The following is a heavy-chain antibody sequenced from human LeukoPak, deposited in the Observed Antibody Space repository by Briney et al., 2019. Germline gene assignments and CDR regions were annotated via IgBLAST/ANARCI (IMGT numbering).Heavy chain of an antibody. Sequence: PGRSLRLSCAASGFTFDDYAMHWVRQAPGKGLEWVSGISWNSGSIGYADSVKGRFTISRDNAKNSLYLQMNSLRAEDTALYYCAKDNRRYYDSSVYPGAFDIWGQGTMVTVSS. V-gene: IGHV3-9*01. J-gene: IGHJ3*02. CDR1: GFTFDDYA. CDR3: AKDNRRYYDSSVYPGAFDI. D-gene: IGHD3-22*01. CDR2: ISWNSGSI.